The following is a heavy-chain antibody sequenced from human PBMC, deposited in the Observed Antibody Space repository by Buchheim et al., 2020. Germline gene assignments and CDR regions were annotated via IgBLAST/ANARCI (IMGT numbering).Heavy chain of an antibody. CDR3: AKGSWNSETTVTTSWLYYYYYYGMDV. D-gene: IGHD4-17*01. Sequence: EVQLLESGGGLVQPGGSLRLSCAASGFTFSSYAMSWVRQAPGKGLEWVSVISGSGGSTFYADSVKGRFTISRDNSKDTLYLKMNILRGEDTAVYYWAKGSWNSETTVTTSWLYYYYYYGMDVWGQGTT. V-gene: IGHV3-23*01. J-gene: IGHJ6*02. CDR1: GFTFSSYA. CDR2: ISGSGGST.